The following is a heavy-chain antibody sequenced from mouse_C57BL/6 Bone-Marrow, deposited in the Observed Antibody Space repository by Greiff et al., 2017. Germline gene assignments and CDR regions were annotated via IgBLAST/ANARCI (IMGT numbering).Heavy chain of an antibody. D-gene: IGHD1-1*01. Sequence: EVKLVESGGDLVKPGGSLKLSCAASGFTFSSYGMSWVRQTPDKRLEWVATISSGGSYPYYPDRVKGRFTISRDNAKNTLYRQMSSLKSEDTAMYYGARRGTVGYAKDYWGQGTSVTVTS. CDR3: ARRGTVGYAKDY. CDR1: GFTFSSYG. CDR2: ISSGGSYP. V-gene: IGHV5-6*02. J-gene: IGHJ4*01.